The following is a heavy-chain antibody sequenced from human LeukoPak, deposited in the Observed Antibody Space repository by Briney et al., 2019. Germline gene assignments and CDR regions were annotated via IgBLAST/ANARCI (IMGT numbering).Heavy chain of an antibody. CDR2: ISSSSSYI. V-gene: IGHV3-21*04. Sequence: GGSLRLSCAASGFTFSSYSMNWVRQAPGKGLEWVSSISSSSSYIYYADSVKGRFTISRDNAKNSLYLQMNSLRAEDTALYHCAREGSGWPRGWFDPWGQGTLVTVSS. D-gene: IGHD6-19*01. CDR1: GFTFSSYS. CDR3: AREGSGWPRGWFDP. J-gene: IGHJ5*02.